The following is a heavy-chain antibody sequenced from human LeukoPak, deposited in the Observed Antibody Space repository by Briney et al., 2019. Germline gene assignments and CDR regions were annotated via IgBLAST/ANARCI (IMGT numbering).Heavy chain of an antibody. CDR3: ARQVGYSANWFDP. D-gene: IGHD5-24*01. CDR1: GYSFSDYW. CDR2: IYPGDSDT. V-gene: IGHV5-51*01. J-gene: IGHJ5*02. Sequence: LRESLKISCKASGYSFSDYWIAWVRQMPGKGLEWMGIIYPGDSDTRYSPSFRGQVTISADKSISTAYLQWSSLKASDTAMYYCARQVGYSANWFDPWGQGTLVTVSS.